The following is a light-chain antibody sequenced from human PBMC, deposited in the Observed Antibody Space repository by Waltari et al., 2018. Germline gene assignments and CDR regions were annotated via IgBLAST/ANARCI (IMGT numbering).Light chain of an antibody. J-gene: IGKJ4*01. V-gene: IGKV3-20*01. CDR3: QRYGSSPLT. CDR1: QSVSSSY. Sequence: DIVLTQSTGTLSLSPGERATLSCRASQSVSSSYLAWYQQKPGQAPRLLIYGASSRATGIPDRFSGSESGTDFSLTISRLEPEDFAVYYCQRYGSSPLTFGGGTKVEIK. CDR2: GAS.